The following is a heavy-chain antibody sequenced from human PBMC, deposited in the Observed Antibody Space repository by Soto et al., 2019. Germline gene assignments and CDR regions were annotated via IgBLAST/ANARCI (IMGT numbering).Heavy chain of an antibody. CDR2: ISWDSSTI. Sequence: ELQLVECGGGLVQPDRSLRLSCAASGFTFDNCGMHWVRQAPGKGLEWVAGISWDSSTIGYADSVKGRFIISRDDAKNSLYLQMDSLRGEDTALYYCVQGRYPTMATPLDHWGQGTQVIVSS. J-gene: IGHJ4*02. V-gene: IGHV3-9*01. D-gene: IGHD2-15*01. CDR3: VQGRYPTMATPLDH. CDR1: GFTFDNCG.